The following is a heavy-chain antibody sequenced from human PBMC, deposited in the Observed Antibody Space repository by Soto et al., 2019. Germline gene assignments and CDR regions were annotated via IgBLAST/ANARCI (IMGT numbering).Heavy chain of an antibody. Sequence: QVQLVQSGAEVKKPGSSVKVSCKASGGTFSSYTISWVRQAPGQGLEWMGRIIPILGIANYAQKFQGRVTITADKSTSTAYMELSSLRSEDTAVYYCARDRFGELPNRYCWGQGTLVTVSS. CDR3: ARDRFGELPNRYC. CDR2: IIPILGIA. CDR1: GGTFSSYT. J-gene: IGHJ4*02. D-gene: IGHD3-16*01. V-gene: IGHV1-69*08.